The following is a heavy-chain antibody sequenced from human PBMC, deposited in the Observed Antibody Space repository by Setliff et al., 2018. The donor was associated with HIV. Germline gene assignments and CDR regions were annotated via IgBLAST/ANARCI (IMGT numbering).Heavy chain of an antibody. V-gene: IGHV3-74*01. D-gene: IGHD1-7*01. J-gene: IGHJ4*02. Sequence: PGGSLRLSCAASGFIFSSYWTHWVRQAPGKGLVWVSRIDSDGSSTNYADSVKGRFTTSRDSSKNTLYLQMNSLRAEDTAVYYCARVRTGTTHYWGQGTLVTVSS. CDR3: ARVRTGTTHY. CDR1: GFIFSSYW. CDR2: IDSDGSST.